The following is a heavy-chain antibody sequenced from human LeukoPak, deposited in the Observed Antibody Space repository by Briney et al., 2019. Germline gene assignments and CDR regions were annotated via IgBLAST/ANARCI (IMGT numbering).Heavy chain of an antibody. Sequence: GESLKISCKGSGYSFTSYWIGWVRQMPGKGLEWMGFIYPGDSDTRYSPSFQGQVTISADKSISTAYLQWSSLKASDTAMYYCARRYCSSTSCYGCFDYWGQGTLVAVSS. J-gene: IGHJ4*02. CDR2: IYPGDSDT. V-gene: IGHV5-51*01. D-gene: IGHD2-2*01. CDR1: GYSFTSYW. CDR3: ARRYCSSTSCYGCFDY.